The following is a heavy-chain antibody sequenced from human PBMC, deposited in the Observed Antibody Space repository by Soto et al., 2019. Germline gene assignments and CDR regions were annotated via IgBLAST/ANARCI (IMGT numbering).Heavy chain of an antibody. J-gene: IGHJ3*02. CDR1: GFTFSSYA. D-gene: IGHD4-17*01. Sequence: QVQLVESGGGVVQPGRSLRLSCAASGFTFSSYAMHWVRQAPGKGLEWVAVISYDGSNKYYADSVKGRFTISRDNSKNTLYLQMNRLRAEDTALYYCALDYGDYVGAFDIWGQGTMVTVSS. CDR3: ALDYGDYVGAFDI. CDR2: ISYDGSNK. V-gene: IGHV3-30-3*01.